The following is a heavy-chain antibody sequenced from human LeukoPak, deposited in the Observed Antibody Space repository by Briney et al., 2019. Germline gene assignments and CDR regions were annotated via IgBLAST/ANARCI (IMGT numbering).Heavy chain of an antibody. Sequence: PGGSLRLSCAASGFTFSNYGIHWVRQAPGKGLEWVSGISESGGTTKYADSVKGRFTISRDNSKNTVYLQMNSLRAEDTAMYYCARKNDLDNWGQGTLVIVSS. J-gene: IGHJ4*02. CDR2: ISESGGTT. CDR1: GFTFSNYG. V-gene: IGHV3-23*01. D-gene: IGHD1-1*01. CDR3: ARKNDLDN.